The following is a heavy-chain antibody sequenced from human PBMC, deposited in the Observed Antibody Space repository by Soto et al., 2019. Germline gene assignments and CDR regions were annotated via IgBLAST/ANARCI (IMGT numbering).Heavy chain of an antibody. CDR2: FSYVRGT. Sequence: SETLSLTCTVSGGSITDYYWSWIRQPPGKGLEWIGYFSYVRGTNYNPSLTSRATISVETSKNQFSMKLTSVTASDAAVYYCARSYYDSTGFAVDPWGQGTLVTVSS. CDR3: ARSYYDSTGFAVDP. J-gene: IGHJ5*02. CDR1: GGSITDYY. D-gene: IGHD3-22*01. V-gene: IGHV4-59*08.